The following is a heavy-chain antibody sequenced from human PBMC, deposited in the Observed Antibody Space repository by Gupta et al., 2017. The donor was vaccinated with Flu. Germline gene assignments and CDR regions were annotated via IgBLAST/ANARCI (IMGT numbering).Heavy chain of an antibody. CDR3: ARHSPYCRSTSCYWRSFGARLDY. CDR2: IDYSGST. D-gene: IGHD2-2*01. J-gene: IGHJ4*02. V-gene: IGHV4-39*01. Sequence: RQPPGEGWEWCGRIDYSGSTYYNPTLKNRVTITVYTSKDQFSLTMSSVTAADSAVYYCARHSPYCRSTSCYWRSFGARLDYWGQGTLVTVAS.